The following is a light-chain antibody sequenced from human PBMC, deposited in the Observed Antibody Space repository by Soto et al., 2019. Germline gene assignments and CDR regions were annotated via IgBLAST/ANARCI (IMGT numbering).Light chain of an antibody. CDR3: QQYYSTPHP. CDR2: WAS. Sequence: DIVMTQSPDSLAVSLGERATINCKSRQSVLYRSNNKNYLGWYQHKTGQPPKLHIYWASTRESGVPDRFNGSGSGTDFTLTISSLQAEDVAVYYCQQYYSTPHPFGQGTKLEI. V-gene: IGKV4-1*01. CDR1: QSVLYRSNNKNY. J-gene: IGKJ2*01.